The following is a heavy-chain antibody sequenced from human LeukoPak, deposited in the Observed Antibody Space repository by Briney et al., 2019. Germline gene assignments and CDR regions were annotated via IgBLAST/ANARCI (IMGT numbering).Heavy chain of an antibody. V-gene: IGHV1-18*01. CDR2: ISAYNGDT. Sequence: ASVKVSCKASGCTFTTYGFNWVRQAPGQGLEWMGWISAYNGDTQYAQKLQGRVTMTTDTSTRTAYLELRSLSSDDTAVYYCARGHSESSLSFFDFWGQGTLVTVSS. D-gene: IGHD1-26*01. CDR1: GCTFTTYG. J-gene: IGHJ4*02. CDR3: ARGHSESSLSFFDF.